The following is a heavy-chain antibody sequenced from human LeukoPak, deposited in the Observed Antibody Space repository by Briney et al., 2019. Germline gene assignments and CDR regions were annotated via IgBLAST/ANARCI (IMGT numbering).Heavy chain of an antibody. D-gene: IGHD3-10*01. V-gene: IGHV1-8*01. Sequence: ASVKVSCKASGYTFTSYDINWVRQATGQGLEWMGWMNPNSGNTAYAQTFQGRVTMTRNTSISTAYTQLSSVRSEATAGYYCAGGHVGSSKSLWLVVRGYYFHYW. CDR3: AGGHVGSSKSLWLVVRGYYFHY. CDR1: GYTFTSYD. J-gene: IGHJ4*01. CDR2: MNPNSGNT.